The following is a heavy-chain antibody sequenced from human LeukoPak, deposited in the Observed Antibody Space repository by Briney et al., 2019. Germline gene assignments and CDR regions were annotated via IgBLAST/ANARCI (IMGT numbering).Heavy chain of an antibody. J-gene: IGHJ4*02. Sequence: PGRSLRLSCAASGFTFSSYGMHWVRQAPGKGLEWVAVISYDGSNKYYADSVKGRFTISRDNSKNTLYLKMNSLRAEDTAVYYCAKATYYYGSGSYYPKTHLGYWGQGTLVTVSS. CDR1: GFTFSSYG. D-gene: IGHD3-10*01. CDR3: AKATYYYGSGSYYPKTHLGY. V-gene: IGHV3-30*18. CDR2: ISYDGSNK.